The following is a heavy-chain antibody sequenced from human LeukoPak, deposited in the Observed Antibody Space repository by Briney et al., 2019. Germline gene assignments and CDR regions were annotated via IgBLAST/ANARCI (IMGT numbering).Heavy chain of an antibody. CDR3: AKGGETGTPY. V-gene: IGHV3-43*01. D-gene: IGHD1/OR15-1a*01. J-gene: IGHJ4*02. CDR1: GFTFDDYT. Sequence: GGSLRLSCAASGFTFDDYTTHWVRQAPGKGLEWVSLISWDGGSTYYADSVKGRFTISRDNSKNSLYLQMNNLRTEDTALYYCAKGGETGTPYWGQGTLVTVSS. CDR2: ISWDGGST.